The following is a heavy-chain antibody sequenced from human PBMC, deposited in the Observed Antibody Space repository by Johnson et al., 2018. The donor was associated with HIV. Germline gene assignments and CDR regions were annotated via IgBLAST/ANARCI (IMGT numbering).Heavy chain of an antibody. CDR2: IQYDGSNK. D-gene: IGHD5-24*01. J-gene: IGHJ3*02. CDR3: ARDEPYNLNAVEI. CDR1: GFTFRDYG. Sequence: QVQLVESGGGVVQPRGSLRLSCAASGFTFRDYGMHWVRQAPGKGLEWVAFIQYDGSNKYYADSVKGRFTISRDNSKNTLYLQMNSLRAEDTAVYYCARDEPYNLNAVEIWGQGTMVTVSS. V-gene: IGHV3-30*02.